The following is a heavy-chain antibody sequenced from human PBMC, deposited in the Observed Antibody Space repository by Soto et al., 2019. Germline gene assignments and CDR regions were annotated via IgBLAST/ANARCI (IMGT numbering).Heavy chain of an antibody. D-gene: IGHD2-15*01. J-gene: IGHJ4*02. V-gene: IGHV3-7*03. Sequence: GWSLRLSCAASGFTFNNYWMNWVRQAPGKGLEWVANINQDGSQTNYVDSVKGRFTISRDNAKNSLYLQMNSLRAEDTAVYYCARGTPKPGLEYWGEGTLVTVSS. CDR3: ARGTPKPGLEY. CDR2: INQDGSQT. CDR1: GFTFNNYW.